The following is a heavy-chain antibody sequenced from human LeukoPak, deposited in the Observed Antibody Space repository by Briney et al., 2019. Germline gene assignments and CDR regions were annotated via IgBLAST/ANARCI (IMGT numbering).Heavy chain of an antibody. Sequence: PSETLSLTCTVSGGSISSSSYYWGWIRQPPGKGLEWIGSIYYSGSTYYNPSLKSRVTISADTSKNQFSLKLSSVTAADTAVYYCARLYVDFWSGYYTLYYYYYMDVWGKGTTVTVSS. CDR3: ARLYVDFWSGYYTLYYYYYMDV. J-gene: IGHJ6*03. CDR2: IYYSGST. CDR1: GGSISSSSYY. V-gene: IGHV4-39*01. D-gene: IGHD3-3*01.